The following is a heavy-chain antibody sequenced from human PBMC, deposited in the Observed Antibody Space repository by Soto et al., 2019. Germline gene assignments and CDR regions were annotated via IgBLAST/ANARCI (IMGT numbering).Heavy chain of an antibody. CDR2: IYYSGST. CDR1: GGSISSSSYY. Sequence: SETLSLTCTVSGGSISSSSYYWGWIRQPPGKGLEWIGSIYYSGSTYYNPSLKSRVTISVDTSKNQFSLKLSSVTAADTAVYYCAREDYYYGMDVWGKGTTVS. J-gene: IGHJ6*04. CDR3: AREDYYYGMDV. V-gene: IGHV4-39*02.